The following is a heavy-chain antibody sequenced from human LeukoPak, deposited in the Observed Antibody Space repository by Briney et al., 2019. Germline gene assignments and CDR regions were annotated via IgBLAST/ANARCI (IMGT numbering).Heavy chain of an antibody. J-gene: IGHJ4*02. CDR1: GFTFSSYA. V-gene: IGHV3-23*01. D-gene: IGHD2-2*01. CDR2: MSGSGYTA. CDR3: AKHFRTSFWFFDS. Sequence: GGSLRLSCAASGFTFSSYALSWVRQAPGKGLEWVSLMSGSGYTADYADSVKGRFTISRDNSKNTLYLQMNSLNAEDTALYYCAKHFRTSFWFFDSWGQGTLVTVSS.